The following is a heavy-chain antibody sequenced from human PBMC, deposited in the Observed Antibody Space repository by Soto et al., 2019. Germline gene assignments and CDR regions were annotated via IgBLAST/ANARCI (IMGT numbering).Heavy chain of an antibody. CDR2: IYYSGST. V-gene: IGHV4-59*08. CDR3: ARHVGDFWSGYLFDY. J-gene: IGHJ4*02. CDR1: GGSISSYY. Sequence: RSLTWTVSGGSISSYYWSWIRQPPGKGLEWIGYIYYSGSTNYNPSLKSRVTISVDTSKNQFSLKLSSVTAADTAVYYCARHVGDFWSGYLFDYWGQGTLVTVSS. D-gene: IGHD3-3*01.